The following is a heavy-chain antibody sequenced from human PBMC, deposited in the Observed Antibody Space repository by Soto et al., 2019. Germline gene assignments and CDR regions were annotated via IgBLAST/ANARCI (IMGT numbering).Heavy chain of an antibody. Sequence: PSETLSLTCIVSGGSMSSSTSYWGWIRQPPGKGLEWIGSIYYSGNTYYNPSLKSRVTISVDTSKNHFSLKLNSVTATDTAVYYCAREVGYGDYPYHNWFDPWGQGTLVTVSS. CDR1: GGSMSSSTSY. J-gene: IGHJ5*02. D-gene: IGHD4-17*01. CDR2: IYYSGNT. V-gene: IGHV4-39*02. CDR3: AREVGYGDYPYHNWFDP.